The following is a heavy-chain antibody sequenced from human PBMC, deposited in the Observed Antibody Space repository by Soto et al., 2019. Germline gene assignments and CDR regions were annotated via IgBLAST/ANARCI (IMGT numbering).Heavy chain of an antibody. V-gene: IGHV3-64*01. CDR3: ARRIPFGYGMDG. CDR1: GFTFSSYA. CDR2: ITSSGANT. J-gene: IGHJ6*02. D-gene: IGHD2-21*01. Sequence: SGGSLRLSCAASGFTFSSYAMHWVRQAPGKGLEYVSAITSSGANTDYASSVKGRFTISRDNSKNTLYLQMGSLRAEDMAVYYCARRIPFGYGMDGCGQGTTVTVSS.